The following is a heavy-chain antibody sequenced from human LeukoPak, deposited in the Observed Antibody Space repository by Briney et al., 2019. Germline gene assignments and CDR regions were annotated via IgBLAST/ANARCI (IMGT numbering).Heavy chain of an antibody. D-gene: IGHD3-22*01. CDR1: GFTFSSYA. J-gene: IGHJ4*02. Sequence: GGSLRLSCAASGFTFSSYAVHWVRQAPGKGLEWVSLIYSGGSTYYTDSVKGRFTISRDNSKNTLYLQMNSLRAEDTAVYYCARRAGDYSHPYDYWGQGILVTVSS. CDR3: ARRAGDYSHPYDY. CDR2: IYSGGST. V-gene: IGHV3-53*01.